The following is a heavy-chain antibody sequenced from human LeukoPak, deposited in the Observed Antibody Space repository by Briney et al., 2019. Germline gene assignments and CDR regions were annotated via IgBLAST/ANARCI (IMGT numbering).Heavy chain of an antibody. D-gene: IGHD6-19*01. J-gene: IGHJ5*02. CDR1: GYTFTSYG. Sequence: SVKVSCKASGYTFTSYGISWVRQAPGQGLEWMGWISAYNGNTNYAQKLQGRVTMTTDTSTSTAYMELRSLRSDDTAVYYCARSSWDIAVAGQIGDWFDPWGQGTLVAVSS. V-gene: IGHV1-18*01. CDR3: ARSSWDIAVAGQIGDWFDP. CDR2: ISAYNGNT.